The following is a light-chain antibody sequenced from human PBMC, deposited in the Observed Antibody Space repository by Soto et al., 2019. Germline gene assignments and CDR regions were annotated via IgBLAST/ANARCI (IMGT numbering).Light chain of an antibody. CDR1: QSVSNN. Sequence: EIVMTQSPATLSVSPGERATLSCRASQSVSNNLAWYQQKPGQAPRLLIYDASNRATGIPARFSGSGSGTDFTLTISSLEPEDFAVYYCQQYNSWLWTFGQGTKVDIK. CDR2: DAS. CDR3: QQYNSWLWT. V-gene: IGKV3D-15*01. J-gene: IGKJ1*01.